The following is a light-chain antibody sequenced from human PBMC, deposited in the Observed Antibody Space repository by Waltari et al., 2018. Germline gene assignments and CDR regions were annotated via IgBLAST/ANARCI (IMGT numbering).Light chain of an antibody. J-gene: IGLJ3*02. V-gene: IGLV2-23*02. CDR3: CSYASTTWV. CDR2: DVT. CDR1: SSHAGSYNF. Sequence: QSALTQPASVSGSPGLSITISCTGTSSHAGSYNFVSWYQQHPGKAPKLMIYDVTKRPSGVSNRFSGSKSGNTASLTISGLQAGDEADYYCCSYASTTWVFGGGTRLTVL.